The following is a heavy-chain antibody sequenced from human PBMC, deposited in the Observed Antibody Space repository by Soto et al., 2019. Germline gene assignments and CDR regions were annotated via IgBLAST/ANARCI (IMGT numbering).Heavy chain of an antibody. J-gene: IGHJ6*02. V-gene: IGHV1-69*13. CDR1: GGTFSSYA. CDR3: ARGRLLWTRYYYGMDV. Sequence: ASVKVSCKASGGTFSSYAISWVRQAPGQGLEWMGGIIPIFGTANYAQKFQGRVTITADESTSTAYMELSSLRSEDTAVYYCARGRLLWTRYYYGMDVWGQGTTVTVSS. CDR2: IIPIFGTA. D-gene: IGHD3-16*01.